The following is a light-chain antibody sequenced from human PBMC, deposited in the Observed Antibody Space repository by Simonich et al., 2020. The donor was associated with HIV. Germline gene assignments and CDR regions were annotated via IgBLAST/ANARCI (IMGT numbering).Light chain of an antibody. CDR2: DVN. J-gene: IGLJ3*02. Sequence: QSALTQPRSVSGSPGQSVTMSCTGTSSDVGNHIYVSWYQQHPGKAPKVIIYDVNKRPSGVPDRFSGSKSGNTASLTISGLQAEDEADYYCCSYAGSSTWVFGGGTKLTVL. V-gene: IGLV2-11*01. CDR3: CSYAGSSTWV. CDR1: SSDVGNHIY.